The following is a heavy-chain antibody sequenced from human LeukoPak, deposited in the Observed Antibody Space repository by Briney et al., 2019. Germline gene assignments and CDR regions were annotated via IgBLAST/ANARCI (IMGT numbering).Heavy chain of an antibody. CDR2: ISGSGGST. Sequence: GGSLRLSCAASGFTFSSYAMSWVGQAPGKGLEWVSAISGSGGSTYYADSVKGRFTISRDNSKNTLYLQMNSLRAEDTAVYYCAKDRYYDSSGDAFDIWGQGTMVTVSS. D-gene: IGHD3-22*01. CDR3: AKDRYYDSSGDAFDI. J-gene: IGHJ3*02. V-gene: IGHV3-23*01. CDR1: GFTFSSYA.